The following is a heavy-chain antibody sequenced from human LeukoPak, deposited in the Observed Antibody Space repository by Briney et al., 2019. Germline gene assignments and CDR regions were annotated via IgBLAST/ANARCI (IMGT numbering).Heavy chain of an antibody. CDR3: ARDPALAVPGPELDY. V-gene: IGHV3-7*01. CDR1: GFVFSTYW. D-gene: IGHD6-19*01. J-gene: IGHJ4*02. CDR2: INEDGSAK. Sequence: GGSLRLSCAASGFVFSTYWMTWVRQAPGKGLEWVANINEDGSAKYYVDSVKGRFTISRDNAKNSLYLQMNSLRAEDTATYYCARDPALAVPGPELDYWGQGTLVTVSS.